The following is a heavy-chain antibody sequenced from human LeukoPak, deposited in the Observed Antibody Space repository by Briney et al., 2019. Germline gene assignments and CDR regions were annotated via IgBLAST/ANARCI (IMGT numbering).Heavy chain of an antibody. J-gene: IGHJ4*02. Sequence: PGGSLRLSCSASGFTFSVYAMSWVRQAPGKGLKWVSGIGGSGTNTYYADSVKGRFTIARDNSKNTLYLQMNSLRAEDTAVYYCAKDSPRYCSGGSCYYFDYWGQGTLVTVSS. CDR1: GFTFSVYA. D-gene: IGHD2-15*01. V-gene: IGHV3-23*01. CDR2: IGGSGTNT. CDR3: AKDSPRYCSGGSCYYFDY.